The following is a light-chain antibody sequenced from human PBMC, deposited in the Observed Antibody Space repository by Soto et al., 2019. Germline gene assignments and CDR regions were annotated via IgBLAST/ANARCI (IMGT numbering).Light chain of an antibody. CDR3: QQFFHAPT. V-gene: IGKV1-5*03. Sequence: GDRVTITCRASQSISSWLAWYQQKPGKVPNLLIYKASSLESGVPSRFSGSGSGTEFTLTISSLHAEDVAVYYCQQFFHAPTFGQGTRWIS. J-gene: IGKJ1*01. CDR2: KAS. CDR1: QSISSW.